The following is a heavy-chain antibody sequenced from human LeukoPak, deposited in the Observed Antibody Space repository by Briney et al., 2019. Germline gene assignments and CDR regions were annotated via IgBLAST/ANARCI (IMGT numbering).Heavy chain of an antibody. Sequence: GGSLRLSCAASGFTFSSYTMSWVRQAPGKGLEWLSYITSSGTIRYYADSVKGRFTISRDNAKNSLYLQMDSLRAEDTAVYYCARARALGSFPYYFDYWGQGTLVTVSS. D-gene: IGHD1-26*01. CDR3: ARARALGSFPYYFDY. J-gene: IGHJ4*02. CDR2: ITSSGTIR. CDR1: GFTFSSYT. V-gene: IGHV3-21*05.